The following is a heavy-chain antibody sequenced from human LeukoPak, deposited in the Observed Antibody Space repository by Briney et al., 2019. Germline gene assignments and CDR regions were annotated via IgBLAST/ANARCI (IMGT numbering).Heavy chain of an antibody. CDR2: ISSSGSTI. D-gene: IGHD3-9*01. CDR1: RFPFSSSS. CDR3: AGNRILTGYYLFDY. J-gene: IGHJ4*02. Sequence: GGSLRLSCAASRFPFSSSSMNWVRQAPGKGLERVSYISSSGSTIYYADSVKGRFTVSRDNAKNSLYLQMNSLRAEDTAVYYCAGNRILTGYYLFDYWGQGTLVTVSS. V-gene: IGHV3-48*04.